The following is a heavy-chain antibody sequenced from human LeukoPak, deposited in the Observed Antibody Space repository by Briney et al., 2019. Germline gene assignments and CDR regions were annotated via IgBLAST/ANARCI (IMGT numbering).Heavy chain of an antibody. V-gene: IGHV1-46*01. CDR1: GYTFTSYY. D-gene: IGHD5-18*01. J-gene: IGHJ4*02. Sequence: ASVKVSCKASGYTFTSYYMHWVRQAPGQGLEWMGIINPSGGSTSYAQKFQGRVTMTRDMSTSTVYMELSSLRSEDTAVYYCAADPVDTAMATDYWGQGTLVTVSS. CDR3: AADPVDTAMATDY. CDR2: INPSGGST.